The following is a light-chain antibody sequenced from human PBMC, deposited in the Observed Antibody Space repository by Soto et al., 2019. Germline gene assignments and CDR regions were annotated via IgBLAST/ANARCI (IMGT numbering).Light chain of an antibody. J-gene: IGLJ3*02. CDR3: AAWDDSLSIWV. CDR2: RNN. Sequence: QSVLTQPPSVSGTPGQSVTISCSGSSSSVGTIFVYWYQQIPGTAPKLLLFRNNQRPSGVPDRFSGSKSGTSASLAISGLRSEDEADYYCAAWDDSLSIWVFGGGTKVTVL. CDR1: SSSVGTIF. V-gene: IGLV1-47*01.